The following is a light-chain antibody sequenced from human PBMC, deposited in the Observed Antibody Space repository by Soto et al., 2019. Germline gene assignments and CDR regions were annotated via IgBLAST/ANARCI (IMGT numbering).Light chain of an antibody. J-gene: IGKJ5*01. CDR1: QSVSSNF. Sequence: EIVLTQSPGTLSLSPGERATLSCRASQSVSSNFLAWYQQKPGQAPRLLIYGASSRATGIPDRFSGSGSETDFTLTISRLAPEDFALYYCQQYGSSPITFGQGTRLEIK. CDR3: QQYGSSPIT. V-gene: IGKV3-20*01. CDR2: GAS.